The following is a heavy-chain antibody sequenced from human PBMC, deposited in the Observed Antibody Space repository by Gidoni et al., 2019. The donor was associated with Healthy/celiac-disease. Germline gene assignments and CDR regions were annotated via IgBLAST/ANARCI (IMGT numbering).Heavy chain of an antibody. J-gene: IGHJ5*02. Sequence: EVQLVQSGAEVKKPGESLRISWKGSGYSFTSYWIGWVRQIPGKGLEWMGIIYPGDSDTRYSPAFQGQVTISADKSISTAHRQWSSLKASDTAREYCARHVGTIPQNWFDLWGQGTLVTVSS. V-gene: IGHV5-51*01. CDR2: IYPGDSDT. D-gene: IGHD3-3*01. CDR3: ARHVGTIPQNWFDL. CDR1: GYSFTSYW.